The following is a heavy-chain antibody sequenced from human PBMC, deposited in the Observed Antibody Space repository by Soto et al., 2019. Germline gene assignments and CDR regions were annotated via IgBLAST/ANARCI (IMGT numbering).Heavy chain of an antibody. D-gene: IGHD2-15*01. CDR1: GGTFSTYA. CDR3: ARSQGGSSSLDIYYYYYYGMDV. Sequence: QVQLVQSGAEVKKPGSSVKVSCKAPGGTFSTYAINWVRQAPGQGLEWMGGVIPIFGTPKYAQKFQGRVTITADESTSTGYMELRRMRSEDTAVYYCARSQGGSSSLDIYYYYYYGMDVWGQGTTVTVSS. CDR2: VIPIFGTP. J-gene: IGHJ6*02. V-gene: IGHV1-69*01.